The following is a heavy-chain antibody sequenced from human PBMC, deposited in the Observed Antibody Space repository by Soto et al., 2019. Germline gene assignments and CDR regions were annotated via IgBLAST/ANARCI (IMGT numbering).Heavy chain of an antibody. D-gene: IGHD2-15*01. CDR3: ARGYCSGGSCYGDPAEYFQH. Sequence: QVQLVQSGAEVKKPGSSVKVSCKASGGTFSSYAISWVRQAPGQGLEWMGGIIPIFGTANYAQKFQGRGTITADESTSTAYMELSSLRCEDTAVYYCARGYCSGGSCYGDPAEYFQHWGQGTLVTVSS. CDR1: GGTFSSYA. V-gene: IGHV1-69*01. J-gene: IGHJ1*01. CDR2: IIPIFGTA.